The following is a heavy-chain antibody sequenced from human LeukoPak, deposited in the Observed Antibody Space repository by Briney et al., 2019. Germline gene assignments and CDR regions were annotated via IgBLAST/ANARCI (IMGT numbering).Heavy chain of an antibody. V-gene: IGHV3-48*01. Sequence: SGKGRFTISRDNAKNSLYLQMNNLRAEDTAVYYCARSRDKNTYGYAYWGQGTLVTVSS. CDR3: ARSRDKNTYGYAY. J-gene: IGHJ4*02. D-gene: IGHD5-18*01.